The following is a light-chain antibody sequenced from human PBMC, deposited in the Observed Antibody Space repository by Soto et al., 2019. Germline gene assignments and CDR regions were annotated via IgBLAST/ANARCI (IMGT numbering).Light chain of an antibody. J-gene: IGKJ1*01. V-gene: IGKV3-20*01. Sequence: EIVLTQSPGTLSLSPGERATLPCRASQSVSSSYLAWYQQNRGQAPRLLIYGASSRAPGIPDRFGGSGSGTDFTLTISRLEPEDFAVYYCPQYGSSRWTFGKGTKV. CDR2: GAS. CDR3: PQYGSSRWT. CDR1: QSVSSSY.